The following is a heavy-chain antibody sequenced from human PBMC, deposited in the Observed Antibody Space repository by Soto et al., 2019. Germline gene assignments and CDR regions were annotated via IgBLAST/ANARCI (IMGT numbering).Heavy chain of an antibody. CDR2: IWYDGSNK. D-gene: IGHD6-19*01. CDR1: GFTFSSYG. V-gene: IGHV3-33*01. J-gene: IGHJ2*01. Sequence: QVQLVESGGGVVQPGRSLRLSCAASGFTFSSYGMHWVRQAPGKGLEWVAVIWYDGSNKYYADSVKGRFTISRDNSKNTLYLQMNSLRAEATAVYYCARDESSGWYQPLWYFDLWGRGTLVTVSS. CDR3: ARDESSGWYQPLWYFDL.